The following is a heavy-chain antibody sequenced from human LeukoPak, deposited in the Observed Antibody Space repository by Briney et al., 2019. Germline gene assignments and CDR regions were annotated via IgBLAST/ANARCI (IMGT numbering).Heavy chain of an antibody. CDR2: ISWNSGSI. CDR3: AKDIGDSSSWYSNLGHYYYYGMDV. Sequence: PGRSLRLSCAASGFTFDDYAMHWVRQAPGKGLEWVSGISWNSGSIGYADSVKGRFTISRDNAKNSLYLQMNSLRAEDTALYYCAKDIGDSSSWYSNLGHYYYYGMDVWGQGTTVTVSS. V-gene: IGHV3-9*01. CDR1: GFTFDDYA. J-gene: IGHJ6*02. D-gene: IGHD6-13*01.